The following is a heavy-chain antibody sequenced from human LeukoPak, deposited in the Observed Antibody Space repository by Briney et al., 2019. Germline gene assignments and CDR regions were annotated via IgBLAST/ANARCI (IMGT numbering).Heavy chain of an antibody. J-gene: IGHJ4*02. CDR1: GYTFTGYY. D-gene: IGHD4-17*01. V-gene: IGHV1-2*02. Sequence: ASVKVSCKASGYTFTGYYMHWVRQAPGQGLEWMGWINPNTGDTNYAQKFQGRVTMTRDTSTSTAYMELSSLRSDDTAVYFCARDPDYGDWGQGTLVTVSS. CDR2: INPNTGDT. CDR3: ARDPDYGD.